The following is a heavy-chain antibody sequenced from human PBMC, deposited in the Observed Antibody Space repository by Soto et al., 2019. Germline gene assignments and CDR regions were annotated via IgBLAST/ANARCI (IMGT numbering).Heavy chain of an antibody. J-gene: IGHJ5*02. D-gene: IGHD3-10*01. CDR1: GYTLTELS. Sequence: GASVKVSCKVSGYTLTELSMHRVRQAPGKGLEWMGGFDPEDGETIYAQKFQGRVTMTEDTSTDTAYMELSSLRSEDTAVYYCATDSLDSHYYGSGSPWVQGTLVPVSP. V-gene: IGHV1-24*01. CDR2: FDPEDGET. CDR3: ATDSLDSHYYGSGSP.